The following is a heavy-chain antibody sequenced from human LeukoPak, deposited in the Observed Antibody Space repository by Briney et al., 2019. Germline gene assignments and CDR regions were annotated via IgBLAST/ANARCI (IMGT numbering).Heavy chain of an antibody. J-gene: IGHJ5*02. CDR1: GLTLGNYA. CDR3: ARNWFDP. CDR2: ISGESTTI. V-gene: IGHV3-23*01. Sequence: GGSLRLSCTAPGLTLGNYAMTWVRQAPGKGLEWVSSISGESTTIAYTDSVEGRFTTSRDKSKNTVYLQMNSLRFEDPAMYYCARNWFDPWGQATLVTVSS.